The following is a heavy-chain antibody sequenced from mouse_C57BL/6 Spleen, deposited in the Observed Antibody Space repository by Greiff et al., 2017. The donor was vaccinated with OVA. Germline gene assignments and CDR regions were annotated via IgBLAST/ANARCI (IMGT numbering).Heavy chain of an antibody. J-gene: IGHJ2*01. Sequence: EVQLVESGGGLVKPGGSLKLSCAASGFTFSDYGMHWFRQAPEKGLEWVAYISSGSSTIYYADTVKGRFTISRDNAKNTLFLQMTSLRSEDTAMYYCARNWEGFDYWGQGTTLTVSS. CDR1: GFTFSDYG. V-gene: IGHV5-17*01. CDR2: ISSGSSTI. D-gene: IGHD4-1*01. CDR3: ARNWEGFDY.